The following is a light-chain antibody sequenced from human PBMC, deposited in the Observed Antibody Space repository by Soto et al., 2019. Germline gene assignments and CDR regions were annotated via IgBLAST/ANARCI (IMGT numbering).Light chain of an antibody. CDR1: SSNIGAGYD. J-gene: IGLJ3*02. CDR3: KSYASRRSGGV. CDR2: GNS. V-gene: IGLV1-40*01. Sequence: QSVLTQPPSVSGAPGQRVTISCTGSSSNIGAGYDVHWYQQLPGTAPKLLIYGNSNRPSGVPDRFSGSKSGTAASLAITGLQAEDEADYYCKSYASRRSGGVFGGGTKLTVL.